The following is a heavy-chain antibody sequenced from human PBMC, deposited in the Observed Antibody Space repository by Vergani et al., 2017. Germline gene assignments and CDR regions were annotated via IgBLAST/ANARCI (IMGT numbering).Heavy chain of an antibody. CDR1: GFTLSDHV. CDR2: SRNKARSYTT. J-gene: IGHJ6*03. CDR3: ARRLRYSSSSGSSSRTTNYYYYYMDV. Sequence: EVQLVESGGGLVQPGGSLRLSCAASGFTLSDHVMDWVRQGPGKGLEWVGRSRNKARSYTTEYSASVKGRFTISRDDSRNSLYLQMNSLKTEDTAVYYCARRLRYSSSSGSSSRTTNYYYYYMDVWGKGTTVTVSS. V-gene: IGHV3-72*01. D-gene: IGHD6-13*01.